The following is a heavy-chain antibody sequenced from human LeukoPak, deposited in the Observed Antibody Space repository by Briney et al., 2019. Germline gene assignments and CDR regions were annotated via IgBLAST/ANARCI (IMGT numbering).Heavy chain of an antibody. J-gene: IGHJ6*02. D-gene: IGHD3-22*01. Sequence: TGTSLRLSCAASGFTFDDYAMHWVRQAPGKGLEWVSGISWNSGSIGYADSVKGRFTISRDNAKNSLYLQMNSLRAEDTALYYCAKDSMVMGYYYGMDVWGQGTTVTVSS. CDR2: ISWNSGSI. CDR3: AKDSMVMGYYYGMDV. CDR1: GFTFDDYA. V-gene: IGHV3-9*01.